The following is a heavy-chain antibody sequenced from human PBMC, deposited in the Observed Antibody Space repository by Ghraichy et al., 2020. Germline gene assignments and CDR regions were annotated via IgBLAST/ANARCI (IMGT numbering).Heavy chain of an antibody. Sequence: SETLSLTCAVYGGSFSGYYWSWIRQPPGKGLEWIGEINHSGSTNYNPSLKSRVTISVDTSKNQFSLKLSSVTAADTAVYYCASADRKRGYSYGYDYWGQGTLVTVSS. V-gene: IGHV4-34*01. J-gene: IGHJ4*02. CDR2: INHSGST. CDR3: ASADRKRGYSYGYDY. CDR1: GGSFSGYY. D-gene: IGHD5-18*01.